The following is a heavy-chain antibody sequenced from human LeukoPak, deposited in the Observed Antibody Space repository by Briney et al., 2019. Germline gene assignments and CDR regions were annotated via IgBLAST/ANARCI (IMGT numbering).Heavy chain of an antibody. Sequence: TGGSLRLSCAASGFTFSSYAMSWVRQAPGKGLEWVSAISGSGGSTYYADSVKGRFTISRDNSKNTLYLQMNSLRAEDTAVYYCARELWMTPDAFDIWGQGTMVTVSS. CDR1: GFTFSSYA. D-gene: IGHD3-16*01. J-gene: IGHJ3*02. V-gene: IGHV3-23*01. CDR3: ARELWMTPDAFDI. CDR2: ISGSGGST.